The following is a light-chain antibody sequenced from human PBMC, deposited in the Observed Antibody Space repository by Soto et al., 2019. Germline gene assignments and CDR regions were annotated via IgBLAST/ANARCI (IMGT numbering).Light chain of an antibody. CDR2: EVI. J-gene: IGLJ1*01. Sequence: QSVLTQVASVSGSPGQSITISCTGTSSDVGTFNLVSWYQQHPGKAPRLMIYEVIKRPSGVSNRFSGSKSASTASLTVSGLQAEDEADYYCSSYAGTDNFYVFGTGTKVTVL. V-gene: IGLV2-23*02. CDR3: SSYAGTDNFYV. CDR1: SSDVGTFNL.